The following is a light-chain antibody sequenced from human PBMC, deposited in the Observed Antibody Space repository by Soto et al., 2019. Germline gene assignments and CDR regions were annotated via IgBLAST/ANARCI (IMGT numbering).Light chain of an antibody. V-gene: IGLV2-14*01. J-gene: IGLJ3*02. CDR1: SSDVGGYNY. CDR3: CSHAGGSSWV. Sequence: QSALTQPASVSGSPGQSITISCTGTSSDVGGYNYVSWYQQHPGQVPKLTIYEVTNRPSGVPYRFSGSKSGSTASLTISGLQAEDEADYYCCSHAGGSSWVFGGGTKLTVL. CDR2: EVT.